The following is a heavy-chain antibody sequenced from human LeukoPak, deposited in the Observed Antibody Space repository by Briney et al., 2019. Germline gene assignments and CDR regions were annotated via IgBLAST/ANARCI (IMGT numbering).Heavy chain of an antibody. J-gene: IGHJ4*02. V-gene: IGHV1-46*01. Sequence: ASAKVSCKASGYTFTTYYMHWVRQAPGQGLVWVGLINPSGGGTRYAQKFQGRVTMTRDTSTSTVYMELSSLRSEDTAVYYCASGYKTVSVFDHWGQGTLVTVSS. CDR2: INPSGGGT. CDR1: GYTFTTYY. D-gene: IGHD5-24*01. CDR3: ASGYKTVSVFDH.